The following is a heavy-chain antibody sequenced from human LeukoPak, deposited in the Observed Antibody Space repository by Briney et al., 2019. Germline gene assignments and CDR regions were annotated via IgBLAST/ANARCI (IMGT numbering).Heavy chain of an antibody. CDR2: ISSNGGST. V-gene: IGHV3-64*01. D-gene: IGHD3-3*01. Sequence: GGSLRLSCAASGFTFSSYAMHWVRQAPGKGLEYVSAISSNGGSTYYANSVKGRFTISRDNSKNTLYLQMGSLRAEDMAVYYCARDYDLWSGYDEVGYWGQGTLVTVSS. CDR1: GFTFSSYA. J-gene: IGHJ4*02. CDR3: ARDYDLWSGYDEVGY.